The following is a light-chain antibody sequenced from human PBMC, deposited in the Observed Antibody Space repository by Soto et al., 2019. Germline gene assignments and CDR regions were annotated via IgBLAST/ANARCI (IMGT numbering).Light chain of an antibody. Sequence: QSVLTQPASVSGSPGQSITISCTGTSSDVGGYNYVSWYQQHPGIAPKLLIYGVTNRPSGVSTRFSGSKSGNTASLTISGLQAEDEAAYHCSSYTSASTLLYLFGTGTKVTVL. J-gene: IGLJ1*01. CDR3: SSYTSASTLLYL. CDR1: SSDVGGYNY. CDR2: GVT. V-gene: IGLV2-14*01.